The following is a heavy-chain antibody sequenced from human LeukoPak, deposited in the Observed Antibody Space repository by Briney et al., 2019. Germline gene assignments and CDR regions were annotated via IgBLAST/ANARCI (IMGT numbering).Heavy chain of an antibody. V-gene: IGHV1-69*13. CDR2: IIPIFGTA. CDR1: GGTFSSYA. CDR3: ARGYYDSSGYYYSSSYYYYGMDV. D-gene: IGHD3-22*01. Sequence: GASVKVSCKASGGTFSSYAISWVRQAPGQGLEWMGGIIPIFGTANYAQKFQGRVTITADESTSTAYKELSSLRSEDTAVYYCARGYYDSSGYYYSSSYYYYGMDVWGQGTTVTVSS. J-gene: IGHJ6*02.